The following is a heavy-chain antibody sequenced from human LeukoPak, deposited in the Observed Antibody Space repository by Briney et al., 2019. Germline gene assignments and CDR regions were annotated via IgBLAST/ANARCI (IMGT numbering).Heavy chain of an antibody. CDR1: GFSLSSHG. CDR2: IRYDGSNK. J-gene: IGHJ4*02. CDR3: AKDPGGGSYPRHFDY. D-gene: IGHD1-26*01. Sequence: PGGSLRLSCAASGFSLSSHGMHWVRQAPGKGLEGVAFIRYDGSNKYYADSVKGRFTISRDNSKNTLYLQMNSLRAEDTAVYYCAKDPGGGSYPRHFDYWGQGTLVTVSS. V-gene: IGHV3-30*02.